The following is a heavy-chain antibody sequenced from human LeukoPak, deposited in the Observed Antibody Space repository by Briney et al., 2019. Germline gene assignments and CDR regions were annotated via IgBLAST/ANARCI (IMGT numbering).Heavy chain of an antibody. CDR3: TRGAGWLIDY. J-gene: IGHJ4*02. V-gene: IGHV4-59*01. CDR1: GGSISSYY. D-gene: IGHD3-16*01. Sequence: SETLSLTCTVSGGSISSYYWSWIRQPPGKGLEWIGYIYYSGGTNYNPSLKSRVTISADTSKNQFSLKLNSLTTADTAVYYCTRGAGWLIDYWGQGILVTVSS. CDR2: IYYSGGT.